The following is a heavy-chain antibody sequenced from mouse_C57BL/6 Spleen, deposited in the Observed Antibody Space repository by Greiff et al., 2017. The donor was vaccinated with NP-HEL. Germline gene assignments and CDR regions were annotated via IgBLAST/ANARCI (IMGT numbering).Heavy chain of an antibody. CDR1: GYTFTSYT. CDR3: AKGRLRDWYFDV. J-gene: IGHJ1*03. CDR2: INPSSGYT. Sequence: QVQLQQSGAVLARPGASVKMSCKASGYTFTSYTMHWVKQRPGQGLEWIGYINPSSGYTKYNQKFKDKATLTADKSSSTAYMQLSSLTSEDSAVYYCAKGRLRDWYFDVWGTGTTVTVSS. V-gene: IGHV1-4*01. D-gene: IGHD2-4*01.